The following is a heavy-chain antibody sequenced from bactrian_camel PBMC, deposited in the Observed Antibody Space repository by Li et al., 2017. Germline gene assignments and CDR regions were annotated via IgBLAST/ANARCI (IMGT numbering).Heavy chain of an antibody. Sequence: HVQLVESGGGSVQAGGSLRVSCAASLYTYCNYDMKWYRQFPGEEREFVSGIDEEGATTYGKSVKGRFTISKDNAKNTLYLQMNSLKPEDTAMYYCAAAALPVVRCLQPSTLRRSAYWGQGTQVTVS. D-gene: IGHD2*01. CDR2: IDEEGAT. V-gene: IGHV3S55*01. CDR3: AAAALPVVRCLQPSTLRRSAY. CDR1: LYTYCNYD. J-gene: IGHJ4*01.